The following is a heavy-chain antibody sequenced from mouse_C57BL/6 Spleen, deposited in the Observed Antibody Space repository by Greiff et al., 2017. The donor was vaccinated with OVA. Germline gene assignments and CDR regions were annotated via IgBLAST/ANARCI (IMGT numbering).Heavy chain of an antibody. CDR2: ISSGSSTI. J-gene: IGHJ2*01. V-gene: IGHV5-17*01. Sequence: DVKLVESGGGLVKPGGSLKLSCAASGFTFSDYGMHWVRQAPEKGLEWVAYISSGSSTIYYADTVKGRFTISRDNAKNTLFLQMTSLRSEDTALYYCARQKRYDGYYGFDYWGQGTTLTVSS. CDR1: GFTFSDYG. D-gene: IGHD2-3*01. CDR3: ARQKRYDGYYGFDY.